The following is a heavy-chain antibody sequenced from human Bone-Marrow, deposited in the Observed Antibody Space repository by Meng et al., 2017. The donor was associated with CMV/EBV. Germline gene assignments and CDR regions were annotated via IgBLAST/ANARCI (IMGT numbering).Heavy chain of an antibody. CDR3: ARDATVTTYGRDV. D-gene: IGHD4-11*01. Sequence: GGSLRLSCAASGFTFSDYYMSWIRQAPGKGLEWVSYISSSGSTIDYADSVKGRFTIFRDNAKNSLYMQMNSLRAEDTAVYYCARDATVTTYGRDVWGQGITVTVSS. CDR1: GFTFSDYY. J-gene: IGHJ6*02. CDR2: ISSSGSTI. V-gene: IGHV3-11*04.